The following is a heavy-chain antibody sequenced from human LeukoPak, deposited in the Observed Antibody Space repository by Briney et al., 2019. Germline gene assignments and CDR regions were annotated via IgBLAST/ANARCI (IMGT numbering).Heavy chain of an antibody. CDR2: IYSGGST. CDR1: GFTVSSNY. V-gene: IGHV3-53*01. Sequence: HAGGSLRLSCAASGFTVSSNYMSWVRQAPGKGLQWVSVIYSGGSTYYADSVKGRFTISRDNSKNTLYLQMNSLRAEDTAVYYCARQDRYRYYYDSSGHISHWGQGTLVTVSS. D-gene: IGHD3-22*01. CDR3: ARQDRYRYYYDSSGHISH. J-gene: IGHJ1*01.